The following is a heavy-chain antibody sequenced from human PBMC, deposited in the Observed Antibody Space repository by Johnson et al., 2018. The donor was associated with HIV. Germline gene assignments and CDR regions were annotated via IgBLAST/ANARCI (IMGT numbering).Heavy chain of an antibody. D-gene: IGHD3-10*01. CDR3: AGGLYSGSGSYHGALDI. CDR1: GFTFSSYA. Sequence: VQLVESGGGLVQPGGSLRLSCAASGFTFSSYAMSWVRQAPGKGLEWVSAIRGSGDSTYYADSVKGRFTISRDNSKNTLYVQMNSVRAEDTAAYYWAGGLYSGSGSYHGALDIWGQGTMVTVSS. V-gene: IGHV3-23*04. CDR2: IRGSGDST. J-gene: IGHJ3*02.